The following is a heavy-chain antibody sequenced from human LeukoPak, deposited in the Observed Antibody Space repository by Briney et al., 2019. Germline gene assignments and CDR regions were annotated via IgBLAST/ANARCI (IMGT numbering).Heavy chain of an antibody. D-gene: IGHD6-13*01. CDR1: GFTFSSYA. Sequence: GGSLRLSCAASGFTFSSYAMSWVRQAPGKGLEWVSAISGSGGSTYYADSVKGRFTISRDNSKNTLYLQMNSLRAEDTAVYYCAKSVAAAGTVWFDPWGQGTLVTVSP. CDR3: AKSVAAAGTVWFDP. CDR2: ISGSGGST. J-gene: IGHJ5*02. V-gene: IGHV3-23*01.